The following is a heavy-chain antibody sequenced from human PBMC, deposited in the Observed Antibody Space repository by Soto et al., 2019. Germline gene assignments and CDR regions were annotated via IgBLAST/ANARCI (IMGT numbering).Heavy chain of an antibody. CDR2: ISSSSSTI. V-gene: IGHV3-48*02. Sequence: GGSLRLSCAASGFTFSSYSMNWVRQAPGKGLEWVSYISSSSSTIYYADSVKGRFTISRDNAKNSLYLQMNSLRDEDTAVYYCARSGYSYGYDAFDIWGQGTMVTVSS. CDR3: ARSGYSYGYDAFDI. J-gene: IGHJ3*02. D-gene: IGHD5-18*01. CDR1: GFTFSSYS.